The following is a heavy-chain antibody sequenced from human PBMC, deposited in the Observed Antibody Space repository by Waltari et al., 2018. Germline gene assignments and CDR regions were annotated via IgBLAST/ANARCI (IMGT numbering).Heavy chain of an antibody. CDR2: INPISGGT. Sequence: QVQLVQSGAEVKKPGASVKVSCKASGYTFTGYYMHCVRPAPGQGLEWMGRINPISGGTNNSQKFQGRGTMTRETSISKAYMELSMLRSDDTAVYYCARYYYDSSEVGPSDYWGQGTLVTVSS. D-gene: IGHD3-22*01. CDR1: GYTFTGYY. CDR3: ARYYYDSSEVGPSDY. J-gene: IGHJ4*02. V-gene: IGHV1-2*06.